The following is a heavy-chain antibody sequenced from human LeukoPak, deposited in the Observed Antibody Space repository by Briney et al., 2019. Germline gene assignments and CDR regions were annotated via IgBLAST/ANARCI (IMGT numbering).Heavy chain of an antibody. CDR3: ARQLQWEWFDL. D-gene: IGHD5-24*01. Sequence: PSETLSLTCTVSGGSISSSSYDWGWIRQPPGKGLEWIGRIYYSGSTHYNPSLKIRVTISIDTSMNQFSLKLSSVTAADTAVYYCARQLQWEWFDLWGQGTLVTASS. J-gene: IGHJ5*02. V-gene: IGHV4-39*01. CDR2: IYYSGST. CDR1: GGSISSSSYD.